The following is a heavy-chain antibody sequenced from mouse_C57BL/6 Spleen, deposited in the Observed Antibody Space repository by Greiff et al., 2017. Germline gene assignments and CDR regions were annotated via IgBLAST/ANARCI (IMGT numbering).Heavy chain of an antibody. CDR2: INPGSGGT. CDR1: GYAFTNYL. Sequence: VMLVESGAELVRPGTSVKVSCKASGYAFTNYLIEWVKQRPGQGLEWIGVINPGSGGTNYNEKFKGKATLTADKSSSTAYMQLSSLTSEDSAVYFCARSRRGYAMDYWGQGTSVTVSS. CDR3: ARSRRGYAMDY. V-gene: IGHV1-54*01. D-gene: IGHD3-3*01. J-gene: IGHJ4*01.